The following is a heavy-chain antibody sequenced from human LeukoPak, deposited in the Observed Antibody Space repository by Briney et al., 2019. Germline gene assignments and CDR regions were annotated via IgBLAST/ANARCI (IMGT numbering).Heavy chain of an antibody. CDR2: ISGSGGST. Sequence: GGSLRLSCAASGFTFSSYARSWVRQAPGKGLEWISAISGSGGSTYYADSVKGRFTISRDNSKNTLYLQMDSLRAEDTAVYYCAKDTRWLQFDFDYWGQGTLVTVSS. J-gene: IGHJ4*02. CDR3: AKDTRWLQFDFDY. V-gene: IGHV3-23*01. D-gene: IGHD5-24*01. CDR1: GFTFSSYA.